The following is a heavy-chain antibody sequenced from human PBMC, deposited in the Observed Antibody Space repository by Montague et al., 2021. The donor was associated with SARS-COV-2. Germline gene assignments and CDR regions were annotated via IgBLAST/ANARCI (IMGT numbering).Heavy chain of an antibody. V-gene: IGHV4-59*08. Sequence: SETLSLTCTVSGGSISSYYWSWIRQPPGKGLEWIGYIYYSGSTYYNPSLKSRVTISVDTSKNQFSLKLSSVTAADTAVYYCARHHSRDTIFGVAKMNWFDPWGQGTLVTVSS. J-gene: IGHJ5*02. CDR1: GGSISSYY. D-gene: IGHD3-3*01. CDR2: IYYSGST. CDR3: ARHHSRDTIFGVAKMNWFDP.